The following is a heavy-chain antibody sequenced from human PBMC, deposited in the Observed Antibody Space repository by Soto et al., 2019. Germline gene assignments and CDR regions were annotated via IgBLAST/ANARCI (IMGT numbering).Heavy chain of an antibody. J-gene: IGHJ4*02. Sequence: SETLSLTCAVYGGSFSGYYWSWIRQPPGKGLEWIGEINHSGSTNYNPSLKSRVTISVDTSKNQFSLKLSSVTAADTAVYYCARHNGRYWGQGTRVTVAS. D-gene: IGHD1-20*01. CDR2: INHSGST. V-gene: IGHV4-34*01. CDR1: GGSFSGYY. CDR3: ARHNGRY.